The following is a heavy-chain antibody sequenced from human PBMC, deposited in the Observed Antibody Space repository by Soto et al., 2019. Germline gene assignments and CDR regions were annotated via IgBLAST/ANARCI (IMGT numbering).Heavy chain of an antibody. CDR3: ARGRRGYSYGYSRLGMDV. V-gene: IGHV1-69*13. Sequence: SVEVCCKASGGTFSSCAISWVRQAPGQGLEWMGGIIPIFGTANYAQKFQGRVTITADESTSTAYMELSSLRSEDTAVYYCARGRRGYSYGYSRLGMDVWGQGTTVTVSS. CDR1: GGTFSSCA. J-gene: IGHJ6*02. CDR2: IIPIFGTA. D-gene: IGHD5-18*01.